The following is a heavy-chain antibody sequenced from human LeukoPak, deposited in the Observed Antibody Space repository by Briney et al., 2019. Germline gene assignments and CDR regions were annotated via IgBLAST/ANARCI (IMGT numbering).Heavy chain of an antibody. Sequence: AAVKVSCKASGYTFTGYYMHWVRQAPGQGLEWMGWINSNSGGTNYAQKFQGRVTMTRDTSISTAYMELSRLRSDDTAVYYCAKAGILGQWLVRISWYFDLWGRGTLVTVSS. CDR2: INSNSGGT. CDR3: AKAGILGQWLVRISWYFDL. CDR1: GYTFTGYY. D-gene: IGHD6-19*01. V-gene: IGHV1-2*02. J-gene: IGHJ2*01.